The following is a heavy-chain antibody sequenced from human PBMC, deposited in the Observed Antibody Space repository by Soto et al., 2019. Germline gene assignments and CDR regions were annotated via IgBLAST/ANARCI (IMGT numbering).Heavy chain of an antibody. CDR1: GYTFTSYG. J-gene: IGHJ4*02. V-gene: IGHV5-10-1*01. Sequence: KVSCKASGYTFTSYGISWVRQMPGKGLEWMGKIDPSDSYTNYSPSFQGHVTISAVKSISTAYLQWSSLKASDTAMYYCARLGMTPSYFDYWGQGALVTVSS. CDR2: IDPSDSYT. CDR3: ARLGMTPSYFDY.